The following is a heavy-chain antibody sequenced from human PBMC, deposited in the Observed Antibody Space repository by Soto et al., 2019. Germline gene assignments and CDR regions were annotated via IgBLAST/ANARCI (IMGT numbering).Heavy chain of an antibody. D-gene: IGHD6-19*01. CDR3: ARGDSTGSPTGWFDP. CDR2: ISNYNGDT. Sequence: GPSVKVSCKASGYTFTRYSINWVRQAPGQGLEWVGWISNYNGDTKYAEKFQGRVTLTTDTSTTTTYMDLRSLTSDDTAVYFCARGDSTGSPTGWFDPWGQGTLVTVSS. CDR1: GYTFTRYS. V-gene: IGHV1-18*04. J-gene: IGHJ5*02.